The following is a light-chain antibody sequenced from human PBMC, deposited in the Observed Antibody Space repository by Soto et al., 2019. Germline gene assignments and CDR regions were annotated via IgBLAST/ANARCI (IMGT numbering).Light chain of an antibody. Sequence: QSALTQLASVYGSPGQSITISCTGTSSDVGSYNLVSWYQQHPGKAPKLMIYEVSKWPSGVSNRFSGSKSGNTASLTISGLQAEDEADYYCCSYAGSSTFYVFGTGTKVTVL. CDR1: SSDVGSYNL. V-gene: IGLV2-23*02. CDR3: CSYAGSSTFYV. J-gene: IGLJ1*01. CDR2: EVS.